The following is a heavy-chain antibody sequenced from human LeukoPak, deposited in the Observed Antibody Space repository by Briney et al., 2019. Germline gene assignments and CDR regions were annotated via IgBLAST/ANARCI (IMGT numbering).Heavy chain of an antibody. Sequence: SETLSLTCTVSGGSISSYYWSWIRQPAGKGLEWIGRIYTSGSTNYNPSLKSRVTMSVDTSKNQFSLKLSSVTAADTAVYYCARGVYYDILTGYYMGAFDIWGQGTMVTVSS. V-gene: IGHV4-4*07. J-gene: IGHJ3*02. D-gene: IGHD3-9*01. CDR2: IYTSGST. CDR1: GGSISSYY. CDR3: ARGVYYDILTGYYMGAFDI.